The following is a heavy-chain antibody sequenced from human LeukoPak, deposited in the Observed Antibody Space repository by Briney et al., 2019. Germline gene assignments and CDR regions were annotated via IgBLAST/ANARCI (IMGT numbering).Heavy chain of an antibody. J-gene: IGHJ4*02. Sequence: SETLSLTCTVSGGSISSSSYYWGWIRQPPGKGLEWIGSIYYSGSTYYNPSLKSRVTISVDTSKNQFSLKLSSVTAADPAVYYRARGLAGGGGDYAFDYWGQGTLVTVSS. D-gene: IGHD4-17*01. CDR3: ARGLAGGGGDYAFDY. V-gene: IGHV4-39*07. CDR1: GGSISSSSYY. CDR2: IYYSGST.